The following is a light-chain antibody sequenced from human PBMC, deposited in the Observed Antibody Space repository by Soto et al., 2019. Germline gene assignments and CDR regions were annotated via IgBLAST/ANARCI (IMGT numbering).Light chain of an antibody. Sequence: DVLMTQSPLSLPVTLGQAASISCKSGQSLVYSDGNTYLNWFHQRPGQSPRRLIYQVSKRDSGVPDRFSGSGSGTDFTLEISRVEAEDVGIYYCMQGTHWPRTFGQGTRVDIK. CDR2: QVS. CDR3: MQGTHWPRT. J-gene: IGKJ1*01. CDR1: QSLVYSDGNTY. V-gene: IGKV2-30*01.